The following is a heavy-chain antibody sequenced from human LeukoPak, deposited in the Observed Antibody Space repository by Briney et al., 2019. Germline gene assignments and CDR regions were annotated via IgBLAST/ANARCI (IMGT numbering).Heavy chain of an antibody. V-gene: IGHV1-69*13. D-gene: IGHD3-10*01. CDR2: IIPIFGTA. J-gene: IGHJ6*03. Sequence: ASVKVSCKASGYTFTGYYIHWVRQAPGQGLEWMGGIIPIFGTANYAQKFQGRVTITADESTSTAYMELSSLRSEDTAVYYCARNWWFGELPYYYYYYMDVWGKGTTVTISS. CDR3: ARNWWFGELPYYYYYYMDV. CDR1: GYTFTGYY.